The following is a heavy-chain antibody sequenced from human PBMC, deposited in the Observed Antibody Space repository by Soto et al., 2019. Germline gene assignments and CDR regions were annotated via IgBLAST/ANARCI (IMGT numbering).Heavy chain of an antibody. CDR1: GFTFSAYW. Sequence: EVQLVESGGGLVQPGGSLRLSCEASGFTFSAYWIHWVRQVPGKGLVWVSRIKGDGSSINYADSVKGRFTISRDNAMNTLYLQMNSLRAEGTAVYYCARGIPGHYGFDVWGQGTMVTVSS. V-gene: IGHV3-74*01. CDR3: ARGIPGHYGFDV. J-gene: IGHJ3*01. CDR2: IKGDGSSI. D-gene: IGHD3-10*01.